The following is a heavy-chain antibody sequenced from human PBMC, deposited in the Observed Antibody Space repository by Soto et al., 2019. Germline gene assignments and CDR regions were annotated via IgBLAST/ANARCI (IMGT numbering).Heavy chain of an antibody. CDR2: ISYDGSNK. D-gene: IGHD3-22*01. J-gene: IGHJ4*02. V-gene: IGHV3-30*18. CDR3: ANHYDSSGLDY. Sequence: GGSLRLSCAASGFTFSSYGMHWVRQAPGKGLEWVAVISYDGSNKYYADSVRGRFTISRDNSKNTLYLQMNSLRAEDTAVYYCANHYDSSGLDYWGQGTLVTVSS. CDR1: GFTFSSYG.